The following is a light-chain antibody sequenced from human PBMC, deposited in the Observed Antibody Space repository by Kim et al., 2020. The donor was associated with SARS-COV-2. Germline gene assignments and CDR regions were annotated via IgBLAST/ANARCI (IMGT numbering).Light chain of an antibody. CDR3: QQYDSSPQT. CDR2: DAS. Sequence: SPGERATFSCRASQSVSSSYLAWYQQKPGQAPRLLIYDASTRATGIPDRFSGSGSATDFTLTISRLEPEDFAVYYCQQYDSSPQTFGQGTKVDIK. CDR1: QSVSSSY. V-gene: IGKV3-20*01. J-gene: IGKJ1*01.